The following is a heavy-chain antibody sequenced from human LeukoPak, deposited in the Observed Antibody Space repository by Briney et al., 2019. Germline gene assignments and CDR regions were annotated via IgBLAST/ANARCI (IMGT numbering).Heavy chain of an antibody. Sequence: ASVKVSCKASGYTFTSCDINWVRQATGQGLEWMGWMNPNSGNTGYAQKFQGRVTITRNTSISTAYMELSSLRSEDTAVYYCARGRCSGGSCYLYYFDYWGQGTLVTVSS. D-gene: IGHD2-15*01. J-gene: IGHJ4*02. CDR3: ARGRCSGGSCYLYYFDY. V-gene: IGHV1-8*03. CDR2: MNPNSGNT. CDR1: GYTFTSCD.